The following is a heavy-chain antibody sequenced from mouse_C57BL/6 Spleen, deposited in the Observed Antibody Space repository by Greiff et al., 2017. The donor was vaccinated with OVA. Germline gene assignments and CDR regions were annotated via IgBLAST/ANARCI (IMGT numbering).Heavy chain of an antibody. CDR1: GFTFSSYT. Sequence: VQLKESGGGLVKPGGSLKLSCAASGFTFSSYTMSWVRQTPEKRLEWVATISGGGGNTYYPDSVKGRFTISRDNAKNTLYLQMSSLRSEDTALYYCARHGSNYDAMDYWGQGTSVTVSS. D-gene: IGHD2-5*01. CDR3: ARHGSNYDAMDY. CDR2: ISGGGGNT. J-gene: IGHJ4*01. V-gene: IGHV5-9*01.